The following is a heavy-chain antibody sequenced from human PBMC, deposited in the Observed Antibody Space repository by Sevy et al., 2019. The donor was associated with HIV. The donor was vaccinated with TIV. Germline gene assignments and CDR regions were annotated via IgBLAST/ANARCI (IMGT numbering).Heavy chain of an antibody. V-gene: IGHV3-53*01. CDR1: RFTVSNNY. J-gene: IGHJ6*02. CDR3: ASSNLEWLLRYYYYGMDV. D-gene: IGHD3-3*01. CDR2: IRSDGST. Sequence: GGSLRLSCAAFRFTVSNNYMSWVRQAPGKGLDWVSLIRSDGSTYYANSVKGRFTISRDNSKNTLHLQMNNLRAEDTAMYYCASSNLEWLLRYYYYGMDVWGHGTTVTVSS.